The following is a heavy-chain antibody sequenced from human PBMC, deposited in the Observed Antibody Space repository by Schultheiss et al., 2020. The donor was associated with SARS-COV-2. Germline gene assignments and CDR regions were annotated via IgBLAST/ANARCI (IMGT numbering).Heavy chain of an antibody. CDR2: ISSSGSTI. CDR3: ARDSGKASSSVFDY. CDR1: GFTFSSYE. J-gene: IGHJ4*02. V-gene: IGHV3-48*03. D-gene: IGHD6-6*01. Sequence: GGSLRLSCAASGFTFSSYEMNWVRQAPGKGLEWVSYISSSGSTIYYADSVKGRFTISRDNSKNTLYLQMNSLRAEDTAVYYCARDSGKASSSVFDYWGQGTLVTVSS.